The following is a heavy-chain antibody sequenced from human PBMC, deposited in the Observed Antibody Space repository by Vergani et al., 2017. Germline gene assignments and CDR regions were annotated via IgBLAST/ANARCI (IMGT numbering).Heavy chain of an antibody. CDR2: IWYDGSKE. CDR1: GFTLSSHA. CDR3: ARESFAGMDV. J-gene: IGHJ6*02. V-gene: IGHV3-33*01. Sequence: QVQLEESGGGVVQPGRSLRLSCAGSGFTLSSHAMHWVRQAPGKGLEWVAFIWYDGSKEYYADSVKGRFTISRDNSKNTLYLQMNNLRAADTAVYYCARESFAGMDVWGQGTTVTVSS.